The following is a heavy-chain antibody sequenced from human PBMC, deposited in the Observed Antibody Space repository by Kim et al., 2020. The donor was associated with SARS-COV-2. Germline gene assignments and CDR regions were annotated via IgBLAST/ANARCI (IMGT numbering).Heavy chain of an antibody. Sequence: GGSLRLSCAASGFTFDDYAMHWVRQAPGKGLEWVSGISWNSGSIGYADSVKGRFTISRDNAKNSLYLQMNSLRAEDTALYYCAKDYGSGSYRFYNFDYWGQGTLVTVSS. V-gene: IGHV3-9*01. J-gene: IGHJ4*02. CDR3: AKDYGSGSYRFYNFDY. CDR2: ISWNSGSI. D-gene: IGHD3-10*01. CDR1: GFTFDDYA.